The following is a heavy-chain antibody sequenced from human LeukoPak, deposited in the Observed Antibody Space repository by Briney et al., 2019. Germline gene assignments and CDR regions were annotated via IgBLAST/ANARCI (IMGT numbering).Heavy chain of an antibody. CDR3: ARDRGTYYYDSSGPFDY. J-gene: IGHJ4*02. CDR1: GFTFSSYS. CDR2: ISSSSSYI. D-gene: IGHD3-22*01. V-gene: IGHV3-21*01. Sequence: PGGSLRLSCAASGFTFSSYSMNWVRQAPGKGLEWVSSISSSSSYIYYADSVKGRFTISRDNAKNSLYLQMNSLRAEDTAVYYCARDRGTYYYDSSGPFDYWGQGTLVTVSS.